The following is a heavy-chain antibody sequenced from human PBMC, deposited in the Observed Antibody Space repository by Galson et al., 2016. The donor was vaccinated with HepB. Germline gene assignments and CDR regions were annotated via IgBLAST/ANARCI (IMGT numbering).Heavy chain of an antibody. D-gene: IGHD4-17*01. V-gene: IGHV4-59*01. J-gene: IGHJ3*02. CDR3: ASPYGDYDDDAFDI. CDR1: GGSISSYY. CDR2: NQIYYSGST. Sequence: ETLSLTCTVSGGSISSYYWNWIRQPPGKGLEWIGYNQIYYSGSTNYNPSLKSRVTIAVDTSKNQFSLKLTSVTAADTAVYYCASPYGDYDDDAFDIWGQGTMVTVSS.